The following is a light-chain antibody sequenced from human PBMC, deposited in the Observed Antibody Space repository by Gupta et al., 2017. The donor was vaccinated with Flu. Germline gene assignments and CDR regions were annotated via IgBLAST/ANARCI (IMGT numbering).Light chain of an antibody. V-gene: IGLV1-44*01. CDR2: SNN. J-gene: IGLJ3*02. Sequence: RVTISCSGSSSNIGSNTVNWYQQLPGTAPKLLIYSNNQRPSGVPDRFSGSKSGTSASLAISGLQSEDEADYYGAAWDDSLNGWVFGGGTKLTV. CDR3: AAWDDSLNGWV. CDR1: SSNIGSNT.